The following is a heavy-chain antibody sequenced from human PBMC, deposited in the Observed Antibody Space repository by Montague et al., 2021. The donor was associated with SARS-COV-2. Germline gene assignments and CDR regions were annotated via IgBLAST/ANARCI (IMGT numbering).Heavy chain of an antibody. CDR1: GFTFSTFW. CDR2: IKQDGSEK. J-gene: IGHJ6*02. V-gene: IGHV3-7*01. Sequence: SLRLSCAGSGFTFSTFWMSWVRQAPGKGLEWVANIKQDGSEKYYVDSVKGRFTISRDNAKNSLYLQMSSLRAEDTAVYYCARNQKSETFYYYYFGLDVWGQGTTVTVSS. CDR3: ARNQKSETFYYYYFGLDV.